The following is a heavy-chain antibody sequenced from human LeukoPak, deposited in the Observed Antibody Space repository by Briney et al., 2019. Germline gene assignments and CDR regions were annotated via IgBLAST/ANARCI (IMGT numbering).Heavy chain of an antibody. Sequence: SETLSVTCAVYGGSFSGYYWTLIRQTPGKGLEWIGEISHTGLTGSNPSLKSRVTIFVDSSKKQFSLRMTSVTAADTGVYYCARVPDITARPCDTWGPGTLVTVSS. CDR2: ISHTGLT. D-gene: IGHD1-1*01. V-gene: IGHV4-34*01. CDR3: ARVPDITARPCDT. CDR1: GGSFSGYY. J-gene: IGHJ5*02.